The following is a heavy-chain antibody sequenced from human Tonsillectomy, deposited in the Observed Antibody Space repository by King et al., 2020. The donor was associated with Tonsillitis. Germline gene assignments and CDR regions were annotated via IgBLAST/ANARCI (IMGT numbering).Heavy chain of an antibody. CDR1: GFTFGSYW. J-gene: IGHJ5*02. CDR2: IKQDGTEK. Sequence: VQLVESGGGLVQPGGSLRLSCAASGFTFGSYWMSWVRQAPGKGLEWVANIKQDGTEKYYVDSVKGRFTISRDNAKSSLYLQMSSLRAEDTAVYYCARDVVVAGTPPWFDPWGQGTLVTVSS. D-gene: IGHD6-19*01. V-gene: IGHV3-7*03. CDR3: ARDVVVAGTPPWFDP.